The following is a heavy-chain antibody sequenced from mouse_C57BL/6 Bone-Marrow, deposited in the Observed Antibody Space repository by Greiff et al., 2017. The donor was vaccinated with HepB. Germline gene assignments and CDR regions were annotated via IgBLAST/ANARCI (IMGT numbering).Heavy chain of an antibody. D-gene: IGHD1-1*01. CDR2: IFPGSGNT. V-gene: IGHV1-76*01. CDR1: GYTFTDYY. CDR3: ARSDYGSSYGAMDY. Sequence: VQLKESGAELVRPGASVKLSCKASGYTFTDYYINWVKQRPGQGLEWIARIFPGSGNTYYNEKFKGKATLTAEKSSSTAYMQLSSLTSEDSAVYFCARSDYGSSYGAMDYWGQGTSVTVSS. J-gene: IGHJ4*01.